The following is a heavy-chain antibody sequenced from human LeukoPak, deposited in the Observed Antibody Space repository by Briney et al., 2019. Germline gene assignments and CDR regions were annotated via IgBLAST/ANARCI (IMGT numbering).Heavy chain of an antibody. V-gene: IGHV4-34*01. CDR2: INHSGST. J-gene: IGHJ4*02. CDR3: ARGGWSLED. CDR1: GGSFSGYY. Sequence: SETLSLTCAVYGGSFSGYYWSWIRQPPGKGLEWIGEINHSGSTNYNPSLKSRVTISVDTSKNQFSLRLSSVTAADTAVYYCARGGWSLEDWGQGALVTVSS.